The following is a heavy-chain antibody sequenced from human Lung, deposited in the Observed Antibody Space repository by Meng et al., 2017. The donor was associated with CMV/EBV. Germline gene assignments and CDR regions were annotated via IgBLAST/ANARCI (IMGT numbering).Heavy chain of an antibody. J-gene: IGHJ4*02. Sequence: SQXXXLTXAISGDSVSSNSAAWNWIRQSPSRGLEWLGRTYYRSKWYNDYAVSVKSRITINPDTSKNQFSLQLNSVTPEDTAVYYCAREGPTVTPFDYWGQGTLVTVSS. D-gene: IGHD4-17*01. CDR2: TYYRSKWYN. CDR3: AREGPTVTPFDY. CDR1: GDSVSSNSAA. V-gene: IGHV6-1*01.